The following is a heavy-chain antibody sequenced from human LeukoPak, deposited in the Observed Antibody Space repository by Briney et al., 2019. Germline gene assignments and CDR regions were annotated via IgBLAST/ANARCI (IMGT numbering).Heavy chain of an antibody. D-gene: IGHD5-18*01. CDR1: GYTFTSYG. Sequence: ASVKVSCKASGYTFTSYGISWVRQAPGQGLEWMGWISAYNGNTNYAQKLQGRVTMTTDTSTSTAYMELSSLRSEDTAVYYCASSRRGYSYGPGGDYFDYWGQGTLVTVSS. CDR3: ASSRRGYSYGPGGDYFDY. J-gene: IGHJ4*02. CDR2: ISAYNGNT. V-gene: IGHV1-18*01.